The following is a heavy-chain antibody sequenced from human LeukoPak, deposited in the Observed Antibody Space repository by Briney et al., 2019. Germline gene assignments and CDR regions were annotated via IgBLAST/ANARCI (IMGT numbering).Heavy chain of an antibody. D-gene: IGHD2-15*01. CDR3: ASPGPYCSGGSCYFAY. CDR1: GGTFSSYA. J-gene: IGHJ4*02. CDR2: IIPIFGTA. V-gene: IGHV1-69*06. Sequence: ASVKVSCKASGGTFSSYAISWVRQAPGQGLEWMGGIIPIFGTANYAQKFQGGVTITADKSTSTAYMELRSLRSDDTAVYYCASPGPYCSGGSCYFAYWGQGTLVTVSS.